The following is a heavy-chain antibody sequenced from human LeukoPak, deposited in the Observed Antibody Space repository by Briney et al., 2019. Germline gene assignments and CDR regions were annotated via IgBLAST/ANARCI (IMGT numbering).Heavy chain of an antibody. CDR1: GFTFSSYW. Sequence: GGSLRLSCAASGFTFSSYWMYWVRQAPGKGLVWVSRISTDGSSTSYADSVKGRFTISRDNAKNTLYLQMNSLRAEDTAVYYCARVRKSGPYYFDYWGQGTLVTVSS. D-gene: IGHD1-14*01. CDR3: ARVRKSGPYYFDY. V-gene: IGHV3-74*01. J-gene: IGHJ4*02. CDR2: ISTDGSST.